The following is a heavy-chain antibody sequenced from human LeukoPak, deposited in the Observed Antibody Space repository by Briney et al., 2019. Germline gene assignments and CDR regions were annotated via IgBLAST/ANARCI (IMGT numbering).Heavy chain of an antibody. CDR2: ISRDGKYI. Sequence: GGSLRLSCTASGFAFSAYSMNWGRQAPGGGLQWVSSISRDGKYIYYADSLKGRFTISRDNAKNSLYMQMNSLRAEDTAVYYCARSVTMTGIDYWGQGILVTVSS. J-gene: IGHJ4*02. V-gene: IGHV3-21*01. CDR3: ARSVTMTGIDY. CDR1: GFAFSAYS. D-gene: IGHD4-17*01.